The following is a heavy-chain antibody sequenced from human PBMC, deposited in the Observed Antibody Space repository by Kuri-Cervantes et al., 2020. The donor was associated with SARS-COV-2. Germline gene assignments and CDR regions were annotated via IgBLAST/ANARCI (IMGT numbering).Heavy chain of an antibody. CDR2: ISGSGSYI. CDR1: GFSLSRYT. D-gene: IGHD3-10*01. Sequence: GESLKISCAASGFSLSRYTMNWVRQAPGKALEWVSSISGSGSYIYYADSVKGRFTISRDNSKNTLYLQMNSLRAEDTAVYYCAKDPSPYSVLLWFGEFGFDYWGQGTLVTVSS. V-gene: IGHV3-21*01. J-gene: IGHJ4*02. CDR3: AKDPSPYSVLLWFGEFGFDY.